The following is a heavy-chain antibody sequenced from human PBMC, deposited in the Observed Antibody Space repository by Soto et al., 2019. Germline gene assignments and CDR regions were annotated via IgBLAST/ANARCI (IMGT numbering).Heavy chain of an antibody. Sequence: PGGSLRLSCAASGFTFSSYGMHWVRQAPGKGLEWVAVIWYDGSNKYYADSVKGRFTISRDNSKNTLYLQMNSLRAEDTAVYYCARDSLLWFGEDGMDVWGQGTTVTVSS. D-gene: IGHD3-10*01. CDR1: GFTFSSYG. CDR3: ARDSLLWFGEDGMDV. V-gene: IGHV3-33*01. J-gene: IGHJ6*02. CDR2: IWYDGSNK.